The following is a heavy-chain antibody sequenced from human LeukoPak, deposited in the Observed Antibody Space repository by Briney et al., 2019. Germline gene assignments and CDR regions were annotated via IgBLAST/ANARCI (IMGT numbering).Heavy chain of an antibody. CDR1: GGSISSGDYY. V-gene: IGHV4-30-4*08. CDR2: IYYSGIT. CDR3: ARVGGPYDSRFDY. D-gene: IGHD3-22*01. J-gene: IGHJ4*02. Sequence: SETLSLXCTVSGGSISSGDYYWRWIRQPPGKGLEWIGYIYYSGITYYNPSLKSRVTISVDTSKNQCSLKLSSVTAADTAVYYCARVGGPYDSRFDYWGQGTLVTVSS.